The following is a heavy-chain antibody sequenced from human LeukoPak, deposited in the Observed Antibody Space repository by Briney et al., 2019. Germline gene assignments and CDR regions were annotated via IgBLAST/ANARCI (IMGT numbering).Heavy chain of an antibody. Sequence: ASVKVSCKASGYTFTGHYMYWVRQAPGQGLEWMGWINPNSGGTKYAQKFQGRVTMTRDTSISTAYMELSRLRSDDTAVYYCARVVLYSSSWSANWFDPWGQGTLATVSS. CDR2: INPNSGGT. V-gene: IGHV1-2*02. CDR3: ARVVLYSSSWSANWFDP. J-gene: IGHJ5*02. D-gene: IGHD6-13*01. CDR1: GYTFTGHY.